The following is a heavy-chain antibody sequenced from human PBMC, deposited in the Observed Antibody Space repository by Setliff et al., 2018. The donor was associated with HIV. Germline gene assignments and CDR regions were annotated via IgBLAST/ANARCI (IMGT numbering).Heavy chain of an antibody. CDR3: ARAAYYNGLDV. CDR2: VSSDGTSK. D-gene: IGHD3-10*01. CDR1: GFTFNSYW. Sequence: GGSLRLSCAASGFTFNSYWMHWVRQAPGKGLMWVSRVSSDGTSKTYADSVKGRFTISRDNAKNSLYLQMNSLRAEDTAVYYCARAAYYNGLDVWGQGTTVTVSS. V-gene: IGHV3-74*01. J-gene: IGHJ6*02.